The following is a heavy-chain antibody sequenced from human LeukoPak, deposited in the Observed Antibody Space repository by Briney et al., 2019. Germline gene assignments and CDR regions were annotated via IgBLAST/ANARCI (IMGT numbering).Heavy chain of an antibody. J-gene: IGHJ4*02. CDR2: INHSGST. V-gene: IGHV4-34*01. Sequence: SETLSLTCAVYGGSFSGYYWSWIRQPPGKGLEWIGEINHSGSTNYNPSLKSRVTISVDTSKNQFSLKLSSVTAADTAVCYCARGARDGDYFYFDYWGQGTLVTVSS. CDR1: GGSFSGYY. D-gene: IGHD4-17*01. CDR3: ARGARDGDYFYFDY.